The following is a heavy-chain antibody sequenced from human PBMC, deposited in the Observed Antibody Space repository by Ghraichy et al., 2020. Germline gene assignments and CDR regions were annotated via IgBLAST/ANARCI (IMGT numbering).Heavy chain of an antibody. CDR1: GVSISSYG. J-gene: IGHJ4*02. CDR2: ISYDGRVS. D-gene: IGHD1-26*01. V-gene: IGHV3-30*18. CDR3: TKEAGIVGGDYVSFFDD. Sequence: GGSLRLSCVASGVSISSYGMHWVRQAPGKGLEWVSVISYDGRVSHYADSVKGRFTIARDNSRNTLHLQLDSLRAEDTAIYYCTKEAGIVGGDYVSFFDDWGQGTLVTVSS.